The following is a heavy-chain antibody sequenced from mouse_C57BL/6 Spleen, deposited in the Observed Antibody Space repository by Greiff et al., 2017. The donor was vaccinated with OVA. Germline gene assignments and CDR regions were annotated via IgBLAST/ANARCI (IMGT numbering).Heavy chain of an antibody. CDR3: ASTTVVAHFDY. J-gene: IGHJ2*01. D-gene: IGHD1-1*01. CDR1: GYTFTDYY. V-gene: IGHV1-26*01. Sequence: EVQLQQSGPELVKPGASVKISCKASGYTFTDYYMNWVKQSHGKSLEWIGDINPNNGGTRYNQKFKGKAKLTVAKSSSTAYMALRSLTSEDSAVYYCASTTVVAHFDYWGQGTTLTVSS. CDR2: INPNNGGT.